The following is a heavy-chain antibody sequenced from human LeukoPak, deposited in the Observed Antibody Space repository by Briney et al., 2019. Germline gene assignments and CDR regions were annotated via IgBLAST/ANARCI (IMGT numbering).Heavy chain of an antibody. Sequence: GGSLRLSCAASGFTFSSYWMHWVRQAPGKGLVWVSRINSDGRSTSYADSVKGRFTISRDNAKNTLYLQMNSMRAEDTAVYYCARDFGGSGSYYNVYYYYGMDVWGKGTTVTVSS. V-gene: IGHV3-74*01. CDR1: GFTFSSYW. CDR2: INSDGRST. D-gene: IGHD3-10*01. J-gene: IGHJ6*04. CDR3: ARDFGGSGSYYNVYYYYGMDV.